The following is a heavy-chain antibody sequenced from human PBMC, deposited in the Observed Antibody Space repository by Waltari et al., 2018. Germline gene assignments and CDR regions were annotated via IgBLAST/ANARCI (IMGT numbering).Heavy chain of an antibody. D-gene: IGHD2-2*02. CDR2: VNNQNGST. J-gene: IGHJ4*02. CDR3: ARTCISAACYMIY. CDR1: GYTFTSRG. Sequence: QVQLVQSGGEMKEPGASVKVSCKASGYTFTSRGINWVRQAPGQGLEWRGWVNNQNGSTNNEQNLQGRVTMTAETSTTTAYMELRSLKSDDTAIYYCARTCISAACYMIYWGQGTLVTVSA. V-gene: IGHV1-18*01.